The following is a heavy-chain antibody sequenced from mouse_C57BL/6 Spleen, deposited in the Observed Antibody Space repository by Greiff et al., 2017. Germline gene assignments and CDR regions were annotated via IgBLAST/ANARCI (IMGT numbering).Heavy chain of an antibody. CDR3: ARWGNYVDY. J-gene: IGHJ2*01. V-gene: IGHV1-20*01. CDR2: INPYNGDT. CDR1: GYSFTGYF. Sequence: EVKLMESGPELVKPGDSVKISCKASGYSFTGYFMNWVMQSHGKSLEWIGRINPYNGDTFYNQKFKGKATLTVDKSSSTAHMELRSLTSEDSAVYYCARWGNYVDYWGQGTTLTVSS.